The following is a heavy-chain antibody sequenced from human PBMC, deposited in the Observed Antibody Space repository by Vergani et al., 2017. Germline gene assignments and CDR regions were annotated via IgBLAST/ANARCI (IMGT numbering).Heavy chain of an antibody. D-gene: IGHD3-10*01. CDR3: ARFYGSGSYYHFDY. J-gene: IGHJ4*02. Sequence: QVQLQESGPGLVKPSETLSLTCTVSGGSISSYYWSWIRQPPGKGLEWIGYIYYSGSTNYNPSLKSRVTISVDTSKNQFYLKLSSVTAADTAVYYCARFYGSGSYYHFDYWGQGTLVTVSS. V-gene: IGHV4-59*01. CDR2: IYYSGST. CDR1: GGSISSYY.